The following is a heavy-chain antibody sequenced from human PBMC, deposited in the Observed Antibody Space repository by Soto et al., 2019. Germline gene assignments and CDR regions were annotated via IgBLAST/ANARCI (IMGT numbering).Heavy chain of an antibody. V-gene: IGHV1-18*04. D-gene: IGHD6-19*01. Sequence: QVQLVQSGAEVRKPGASARVSCKASGYSFTSYGISWVRQAPGRGLEWMGWISAYTGDTKYTQNFQGRVTLTTDTSASTVYMGLGSLRSDDTAVYYCARTYSSGWSLSPSDYWGQGTLVTVSS. CDR3: ARTYSSGWSLSPSDY. CDR2: ISAYTGDT. J-gene: IGHJ4*02. CDR1: GYSFTSYG.